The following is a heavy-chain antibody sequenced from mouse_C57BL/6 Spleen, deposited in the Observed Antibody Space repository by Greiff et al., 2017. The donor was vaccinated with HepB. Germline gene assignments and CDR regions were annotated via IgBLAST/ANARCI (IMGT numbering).Heavy chain of an antibody. J-gene: IGHJ2*01. V-gene: IGHV1-64*01. CDR3: ARPLHYYGSDY. CDR2: IHPNSGST. Sequence: QVQLKQSGAELVKPGASVKLSCKASGYTFTSYWMHWVKQRPGQGLEWIGMIHPNSGSTNYNEKFKSKATLTVDKSSSTAYMQLSRLTSEDSAVYYCARPLHYYGSDYWGQGTTLTVSS. CDR1: GYTFTSYW. D-gene: IGHD1-1*01.